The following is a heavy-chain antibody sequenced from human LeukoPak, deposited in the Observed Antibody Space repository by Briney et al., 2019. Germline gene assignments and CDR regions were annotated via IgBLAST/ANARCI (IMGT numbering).Heavy chain of an antibody. J-gene: IGHJ6*02. V-gene: IGHV1-69*13. CDR2: IIPIFGTA. Sequence: VASVKVSCKASGGTFSSYAISWVRQAPGQGLEWMGGIIPIFGTANYAQKFQGRVTITADESTSTAYMELSSLRSEDTAVYYCARGLPAPLSRGRYDFWSGSLYYYYGMDVWGQGTTITVSS. CDR1: GGTFSSYA. CDR3: ARGLPAPLSRGRYDFWSGSLYYYYGMDV. D-gene: IGHD3-3*01.